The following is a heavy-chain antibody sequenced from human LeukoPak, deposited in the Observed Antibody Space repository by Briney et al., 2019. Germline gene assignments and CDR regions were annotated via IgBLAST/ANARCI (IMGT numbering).Heavy chain of an antibody. J-gene: IGHJ4*02. D-gene: IGHD3-22*01. CDR3: ARYYYDKAVGPFDY. Sequence: GESLKISCKGSGYKFTNYWIGWVRQMPGKGLEWMGIIYPDDSDIRYSPSFQGRVTISADKSITTAYLQWSSLKASDTAMYYCARYYYDKAVGPFDYWGQGSLVTVSS. CDR2: IYPDDSDI. V-gene: IGHV5-51*01. CDR1: GYKFTNYW.